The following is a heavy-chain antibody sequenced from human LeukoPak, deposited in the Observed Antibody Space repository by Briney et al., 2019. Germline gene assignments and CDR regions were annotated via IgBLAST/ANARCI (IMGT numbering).Heavy chain of an antibody. J-gene: IGHJ4*02. CDR2: NNPNSGGT. V-gene: IGHV1-2*02. Sequence: ASVKVSCKASGYTFTGYYMHWVRQAPGQGLEWMGWNNPNSGGTNYAQKFQGRVTMTRDTSISTAYMELSRLRSDDTAVYYCAREQGWGYSYGLWGQGTLVTVSS. CDR1: GYTFTGYY. CDR3: AREQGWGYSYGL. D-gene: IGHD5-18*01.